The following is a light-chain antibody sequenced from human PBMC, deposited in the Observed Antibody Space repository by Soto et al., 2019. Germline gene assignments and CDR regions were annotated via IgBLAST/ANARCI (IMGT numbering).Light chain of an antibody. V-gene: IGKV1-33*01. Sequence: DIQMTQSPSSLSASVGDKVTITCQASQDINNYLNWYQQKPGKAPKLLIYDASHLETGVPSRFSGSGSGTDFTFAISSLQPEDIATYYCTQSDNRPLTFGGGTKVQI. J-gene: IGKJ4*01. CDR1: QDINNY. CDR2: DAS. CDR3: TQSDNRPLT.